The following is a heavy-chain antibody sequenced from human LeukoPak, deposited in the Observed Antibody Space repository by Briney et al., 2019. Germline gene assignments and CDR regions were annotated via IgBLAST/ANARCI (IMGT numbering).Heavy chain of an antibody. V-gene: IGHV4-39*01. Sequence: PSETLSLTCTVSGGSISSSSYYWGWIRQPPGKGLEWIGSIYYSGSTYYNPSLKSRVTISVDTSKNQFSLKLSSVTAADTAVYYCARQAGAAAGIVAGWFDPWGQGTLVTVSS. CDR3: ARQAGAAAGIVAGWFDP. J-gene: IGHJ5*02. D-gene: IGHD6-13*01. CDR1: GGSISSSSYY. CDR2: IYYSGST.